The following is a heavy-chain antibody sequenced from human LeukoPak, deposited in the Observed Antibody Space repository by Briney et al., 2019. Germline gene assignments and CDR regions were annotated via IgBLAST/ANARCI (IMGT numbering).Heavy chain of an antibody. J-gene: IGHJ4*02. V-gene: IGHV4-61*01. CDR3: ARLETGDHGSLLYYFDY. D-gene: IGHD7-27*01. CDR2: IYYSGST. Sequence: SETLSLTCTVSGGSVSSGSYYWSWIRQPPGKGLEWIGYIYYSGSTNYNPSLKSRVTISVDTSKNQFSLKLSSVTAADTAVYYCARLETGDHGSLLYYFDYWGQGTLGTVSS. CDR1: GGSVSSGSYY.